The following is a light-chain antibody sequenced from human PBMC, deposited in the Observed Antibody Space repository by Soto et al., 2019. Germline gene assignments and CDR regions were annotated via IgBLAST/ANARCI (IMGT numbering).Light chain of an antibody. CDR1: SSDIGGYDY. CDR2: DVH. J-gene: IGLJ2*01. V-gene: IGLV2-14*01. CDR3: TSYASGSSHVV. Sequence: QSALTQPASVSGSPGQSITLSCTGTSSDIGGYDYVSWYQRHPGKAPKLIIYDVHNRPSGVSNRFSGSKSGNTASLTISGRQAEDEADYYCTSYASGSSHVVFGGGTKLTVL.